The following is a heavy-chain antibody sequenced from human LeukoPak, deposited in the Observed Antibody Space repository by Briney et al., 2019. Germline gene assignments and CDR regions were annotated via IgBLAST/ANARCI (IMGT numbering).Heavy chain of an antibody. CDR1: GHTLTNYH. J-gene: IGHJ4*02. CDR3: ARTTSMTASGYDY. V-gene: IGHV1-8*03. Sequence: ASVKVSCKASGHTLTNYHINWVRQASGQGLEWMTWINPDTGDKGYARKFQDRVTITTDTSISTAYMELSSLSSEDTAVYFCARTTSMTASGYDYWGQGTLVTVSS. CDR2: INPDTGDK. D-gene: IGHD2-21*02.